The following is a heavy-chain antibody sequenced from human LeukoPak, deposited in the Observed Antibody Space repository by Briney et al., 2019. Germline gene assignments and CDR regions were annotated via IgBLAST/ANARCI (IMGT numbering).Heavy chain of an antibody. CDR2: ISASGGGT. CDR1: GFTFSNYA. D-gene: IGHD3-22*01. Sequence: RSGGSLRLSCAASGFTFSNYAMSWVRQTPGKGLEWVSAISASGGGTYYADSVKGRFTISRDISKNTLYLQMNSLRAEDTAVYFCAKVYDSSGYYRGWFDYWGQGTLVTVSS. V-gene: IGHV3-23*01. J-gene: IGHJ4*02. CDR3: AKVYDSSGYYRGWFDY.